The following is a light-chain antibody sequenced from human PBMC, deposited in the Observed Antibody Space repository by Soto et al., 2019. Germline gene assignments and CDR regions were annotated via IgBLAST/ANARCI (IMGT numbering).Light chain of an antibody. CDR3: QQSFTTPRT. J-gene: IGKJ1*01. Sequence: DIQMTQSPSSRSASVGDRVTITCRASQSISSYLNWYQQKPGKAPKLLIYAASSLQSGVPSRFSGSGSWTNFTLTITSLQPEDFATYYCQQSFTTPRTFGQGTKVDIK. V-gene: IGKV1-39*01. CDR2: AAS. CDR1: QSISSY.